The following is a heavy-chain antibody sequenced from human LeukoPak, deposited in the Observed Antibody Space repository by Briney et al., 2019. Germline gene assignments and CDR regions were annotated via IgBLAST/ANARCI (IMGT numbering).Heavy chain of an antibody. CDR2: IYSGGST. CDR3: ARPMTDYYYYMDV. CDR1: GFTVSSNY. D-gene: IGHD2-21*02. Sequence: GGSLRLSCAASGFTVSSNYMSWVRQAPGKGLEWVSVIYSGGSTYYADSVKGRFTISRDNSKNTLYLQMNSLRAEDTAVYYCARPMTDYYYYMDVWGKGTTVTISS. V-gene: IGHV3-66*01. J-gene: IGHJ6*03.